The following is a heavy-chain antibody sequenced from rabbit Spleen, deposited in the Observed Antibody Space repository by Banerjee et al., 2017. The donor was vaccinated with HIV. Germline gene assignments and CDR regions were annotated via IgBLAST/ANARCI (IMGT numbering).Heavy chain of an antibody. D-gene: IGHD6-1*01. Sequence: QEQLEESGGGLVKPEGSLTLTCTASGFSFSSSYWICWVRQAPGKGLEWIACIYTGSSGSTSYATWAKGRFTFSKTSSTTVTLQMTSLTAADTATYFCARNYFTYGYATYPYALNLWAQAPWSPS. CDR1: GFSFSSSYW. V-gene: IGHV1S45*01. CDR3: ARNYFTYGYATYPYALNL. J-gene: IGHJ4*01. CDR2: IYTGSSGST.